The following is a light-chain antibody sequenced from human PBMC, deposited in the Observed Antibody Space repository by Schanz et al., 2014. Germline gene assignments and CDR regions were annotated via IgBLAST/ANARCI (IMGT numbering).Light chain of an antibody. CDR2: GPS. CDR1: QSVSAN. CDR3: QQYFNSPLT. Sequence: EIVLTQSPGTLSVAPGESATLSCRASQSVSANLAWYQHKPGRTPRLLVYGPSSRATGVPERFNVSGSGTDFTLTISRLEAEDFAIYYCQQYFNSPLTFGGGTNVEVK. V-gene: IGKV3-20*01. J-gene: IGKJ4*01.